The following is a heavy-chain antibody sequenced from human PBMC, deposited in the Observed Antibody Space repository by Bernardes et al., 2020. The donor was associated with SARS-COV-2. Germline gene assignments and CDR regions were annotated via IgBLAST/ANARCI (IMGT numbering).Heavy chain of an antibody. D-gene: IGHD1-26*01. CDR3: ARDPRVGATDFFDY. V-gene: IGHV3-48*04. CDR1: GFTFSSFA. CDR2: ISSGSSPI. J-gene: IGHJ4*02. Sequence: GGSLRLSCAASGFTFSSFAMAWVRQAPGKGLEWISYISSGSSPIYYADSVKGRFIISRDNTRNSLYLQMSSLRAEDTAVYYCARDPRVGATDFFDYWGQGTLVTVSS.